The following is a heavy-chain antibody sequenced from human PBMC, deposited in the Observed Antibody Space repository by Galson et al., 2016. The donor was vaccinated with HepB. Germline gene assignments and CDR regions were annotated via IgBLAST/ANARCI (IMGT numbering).Heavy chain of an antibody. CDR2: ISYDGSLQ. CDR3: ARGSLWYDY. V-gene: IGHV3-30*03. J-gene: IGHJ4*02. D-gene: IGHD6-13*01. Sequence: SLRLSCAASGFTFGNYGMHWVRQPPGKGLEWEAVISYDGSLQFYEDSVKDRLTISRDNSKNTVYLQVNSLRPEDTAVYYCARGSLWYDYWGQGTLVTVSS. CDR1: GFTFGNYG.